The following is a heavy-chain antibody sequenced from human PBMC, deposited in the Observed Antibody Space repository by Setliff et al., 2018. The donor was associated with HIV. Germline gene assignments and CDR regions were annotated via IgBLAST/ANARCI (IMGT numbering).Heavy chain of an antibody. V-gene: IGHV4-31*03. J-gene: IGHJ4*02. CDR3: ASGRVRQSRKFGGVIVLPPFDY. CDR2: IHHSGST. CDR1: GGSISDSDFY. D-gene: IGHD3-16*02. Sequence: PSETLSLTCTVSGGSISDSDFYWSWIRQHPGRALEWIGYIHHSGSTFYNPSLKSRLTISIDTSKSQFSLRLSSVTAADTAVYYCASGRVRQSRKFGGVIVLPPFDYWGQGTPVTVSS.